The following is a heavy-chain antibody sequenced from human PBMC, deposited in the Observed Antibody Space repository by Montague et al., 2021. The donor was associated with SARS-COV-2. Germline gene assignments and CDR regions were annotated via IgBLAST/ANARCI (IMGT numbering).Heavy chain of an antibody. D-gene: IGHD4-17*01. CDR1: GDSVWSNTAA. V-gene: IGHV6-1*01. CDR2: TNYRSKWTS. Sequence: CAISGDSVWSNTAAWNWIWQSPSGGLEWLGRTNYRSKWTSDYATSVEGRISIDPDTSKNQFFQHLRSVTPEDTGVYYCVRDTGSAQAGFDAWGQGTLVTVSS. J-gene: IGHJ4*02. CDR3: VRDTGSAQAGFDA.